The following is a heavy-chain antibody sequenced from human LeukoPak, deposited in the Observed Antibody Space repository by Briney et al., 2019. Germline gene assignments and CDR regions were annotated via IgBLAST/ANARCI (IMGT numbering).Heavy chain of an antibody. CDR3: ARLGRWIQLWPNSWNWFDP. CDR2: ISHSGTT. CDR1: GGSFSDYD. V-gene: IGHV4-34*01. Sequence: SETLSLTCAVYGGSFSDYDWSWIRQPPGKGLEWIGEISHSGTTNCDPSLKSRISMSIDTSRSQFSLKLSSVTAADTAVYYCARLGRWIQLWPNSWNWFDPWGQRTLVTVSS. D-gene: IGHD5-18*01. J-gene: IGHJ5*02.